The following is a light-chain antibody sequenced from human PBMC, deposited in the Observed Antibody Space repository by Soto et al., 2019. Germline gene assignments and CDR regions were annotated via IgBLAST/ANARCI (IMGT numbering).Light chain of an antibody. CDR3: LPLHQSCS. V-gene: IGKV2-28*01. J-gene: IGKJ2*04. CDR1: QILLHSNRYNY. Sequence: TSGVAASITCRSSQILLHSNRYNYLDLYLQKPGQSPQLLIYLGSNRASGVPDRFSASGSSTDWTLKFTFVLDEYSGLKCCLPLHQSCSLGHGTKVDIK. CDR2: LGS.